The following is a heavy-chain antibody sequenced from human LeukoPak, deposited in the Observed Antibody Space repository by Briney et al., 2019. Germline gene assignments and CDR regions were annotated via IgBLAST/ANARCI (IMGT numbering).Heavy chain of an antibody. V-gene: IGHV3-43*02. J-gene: IGHJ4*02. CDR3: AKGRSCSSTSCYGDCPDY. CDR1: GFTFDDYA. CDR2: ISGDGGST. Sequence: PGGSLRLSCAASGFTFDDYAMHWVRQAPGKGLEWVSLISGDGGSTYYADSVKGRFTISRDNSKNSLYLQMNSLRTEDTALYYCAKGRSCSSTSCYGDCPDYWGQGTLVTVSS. D-gene: IGHD2-2*01.